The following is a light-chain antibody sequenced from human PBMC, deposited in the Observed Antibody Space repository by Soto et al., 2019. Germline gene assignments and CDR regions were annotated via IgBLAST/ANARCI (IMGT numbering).Light chain of an antibody. CDR1: QSISSSF. Sequence: EIVLTQSPGILSLSPRERASLSCGASQSISSSFLAWYQQKPGQAPRLLIYGASSRATGIPDRFSGTGSETDFTLTISRLEPEDFAVYYCQRSGTSPPYIFGAGTRLDIK. CDR3: QRSGTSPPYI. V-gene: IGKV3-20*01. J-gene: IGKJ2*01. CDR2: GAS.